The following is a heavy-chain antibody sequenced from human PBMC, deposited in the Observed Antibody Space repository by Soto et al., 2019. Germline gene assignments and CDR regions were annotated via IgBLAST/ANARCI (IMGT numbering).Heavy chain of an antibody. D-gene: IGHD3-3*01. V-gene: IGHV3-30*18. CDR2: ISYDGSNK. CDR1: GFTFSSYG. CDR3: AKDLRITIFGVVPTPPLSDCYMDV. J-gene: IGHJ6*03. Sequence: GGSLRLSCAASGFTFSSYGMHWVRQAPGKGLEWVAVISYDGSNKYYADSVKGRFTISRDNSKNTLYLQMNSLRAEDTAVYYCAKDLRITIFGVVPTPPLSDCYMDVWGKGTTVTV.